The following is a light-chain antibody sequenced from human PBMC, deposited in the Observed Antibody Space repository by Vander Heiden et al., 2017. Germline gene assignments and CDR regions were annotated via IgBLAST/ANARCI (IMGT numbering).Light chain of an antibody. CDR1: QSLLHSNGYNY. CDR2: LGS. Sequence: PPVTPGEPASISCRSSQSLLHSNGYNYLDWYLQKPGQSPQLLIYLGSNRASGVPDRFSGSGSGTDFTLKISRVEADNVGVYYCMQALQTPLTFGGGTKVEIK. V-gene: IGKV2-28*01. CDR3: MQALQTPLT. J-gene: IGKJ4*01.